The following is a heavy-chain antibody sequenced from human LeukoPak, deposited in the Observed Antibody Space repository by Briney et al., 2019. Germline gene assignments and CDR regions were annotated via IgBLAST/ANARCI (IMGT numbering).Heavy chain of an antibody. Sequence: PSQTLSLTCTVSGGSISSGSYYWSWIRQPAGRGLEWIGRIYTSGSTNYNPSLKSRVTISVDTSKNQFSLKLSSVTAADTAVYYCARVDYDFWSGYYMWGQGTLVTVSS. CDR3: ARVDYDFWSGYYM. CDR1: GGSISSGSYY. CDR2: IYTSGST. J-gene: IGHJ4*02. V-gene: IGHV4-61*02. D-gene: IGHD3-3*01.